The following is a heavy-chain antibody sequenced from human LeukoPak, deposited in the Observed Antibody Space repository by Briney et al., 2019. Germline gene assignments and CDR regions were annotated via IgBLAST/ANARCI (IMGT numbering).Heavy chain of an antibody. CDR2: INPNTGDT. Sequence: ASVKVSCKASGYTFTDYYMHWVRQAPGQGLEWMGWINPNTGDTKYVQKFQGRVTMTRDTSISTAYMELSRLRSDDTAVYYCARGRSYDSGGYDYFDYWGQGTLVTVSS. V-gene: IGHV1-2*02. CDR3: ARGRSYDSGGYDYFDY. D-gene: IGHD3-22*01. CDR1: GYTFTDYY. J-gene: IGHJ4*02.